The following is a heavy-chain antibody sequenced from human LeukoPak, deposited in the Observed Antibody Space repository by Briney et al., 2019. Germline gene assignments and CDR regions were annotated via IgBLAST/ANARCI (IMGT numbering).Heavy chain of an antibody. CDR1: GGSISSYY. J-gene: IGHJ4*02. CDR3: ARVTGYMIEDYFDS. Sequence: SETLSLTCTVSGGSISSYYWSWIRQPPGKGLEWIGYMYYSGSTNYNSSLKSRVTILVDMSKNQFSLKLSSVTAADTAVYYCARVTGYMIEDYFDSWGQGTLVTVSS. V-gene: IGHV4-59*01. CDR2: MYYSGST. D-gene: IGHD3-22*01.